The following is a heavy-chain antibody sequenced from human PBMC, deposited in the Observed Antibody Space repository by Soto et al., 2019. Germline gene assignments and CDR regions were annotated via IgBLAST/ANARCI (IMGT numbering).Heavy chain of an antibody. CDR2: IIPLFGTT. J-gene: IGHJ5*02. D-gene: IGHD6-13*01. V-gene: IGHV1-69*01. CDR1: GGTFSTYS. CDR3: ARGATHVSSWYFWFDP. Sequence: QMQLVQSGAEVRMPGSSVKVSCKASGGTFSTYSINWVRQAPGQGLEWMGGIIPLFGTTNYAQKFKGRVTITADESTSTDYMELSSLRAEDAAVYYCARGATHVSSWYFWFDPWGQGTLVTVSS.